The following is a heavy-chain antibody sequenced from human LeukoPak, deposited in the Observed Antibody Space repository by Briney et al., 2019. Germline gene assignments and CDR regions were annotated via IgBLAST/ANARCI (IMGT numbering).Heavy chain of an antibody. CDR1: GFTFSSYS. Sequence: AESLTLSCAASGFTFSSYSMNWVRQPPGKGLEWVSSIITSSSYTYYADSVRRRFTISRDNAKNSLYLQMNSLKAEDTAVYYCAREHRYYDILTGYDRFYYYGLDVWGQGTTVTVSS. CDR2: IITSSSYT. V-gene: IGHV3-21*01. D-gene: IGHD3-9*01. J-gene: IGHJ6*02. CDR3: AREHRYYDILTGYDRFYYYGLDV.